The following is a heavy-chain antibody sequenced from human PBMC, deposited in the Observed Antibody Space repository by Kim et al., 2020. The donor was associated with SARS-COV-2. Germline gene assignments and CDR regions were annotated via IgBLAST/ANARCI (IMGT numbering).Heavy chain of an antibody. CDR2: ISYDGSNK. V-gene: IGHV3-30*04. D-gene: IGHD1-26*01. CDR3: ARLAIVGATTGGFDY. CDR1: GFTFSSYA. Sequence: GGSLRLSCAASGFTFSSYAMHWVRQAPGKGLEWVAVISYDGSNKYYADSVKGRFTISRDNSKNTLYLQMNSLRAEDTAVYYCARLAIVGATTGGFDYWGQGTLVTVSS. J-gene: IGHJ4*02.